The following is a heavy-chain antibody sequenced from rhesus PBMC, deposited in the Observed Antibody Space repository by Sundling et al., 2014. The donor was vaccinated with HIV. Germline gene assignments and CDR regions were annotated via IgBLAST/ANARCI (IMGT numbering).Heavy chain of an antibody. CDR3: AKDTGTRQFDY. CDR1: RGSFSGYF. D-gene: IGHD1-26*01. V-gene: IGHV4-165*01. Sequence: QVQLQESGPGLVKSSETLSLTCAVSRGSFSGYFWGWIRQPPGKGLEWIGYISGTNEYTDYNPSLKSRVTISTDTSKNQFSLELSSVTAADTAVYHCAKDTGTRQFDYWGQGVLVTVSS. CDR2: ISGTNEYT. J-gene: IGHJ4*01.